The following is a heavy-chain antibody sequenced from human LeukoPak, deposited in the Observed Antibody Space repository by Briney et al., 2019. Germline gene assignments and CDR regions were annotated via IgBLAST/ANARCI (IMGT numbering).Heavy chain of an antibody. D-gene: IGHD1-26*01. V-gene: IGHV1-69*13. CDR1: GGTFSSYA. J-gene: IGHJ6*03. CDR2: IIPTFGTT. Sequence: GASVKVSCKASGGTFSSYAISWVRQAPGQGLEWMGGIIPTFGTTNYAQKFQGRVTITADESTSTAYMELRSLRSDDTAVYYCARDQYSGSYYTYYYYYMDVWGKGTTVTVSS. CDR3: ARDQYSGSYYTYYYYYMDV.